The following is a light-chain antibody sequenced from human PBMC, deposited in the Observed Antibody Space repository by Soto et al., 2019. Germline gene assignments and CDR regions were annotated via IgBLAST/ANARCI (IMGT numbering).Light chain of an antibody. J-gene: IGKJ1*01. Sequence: DIQMTQSPSSLSASVGDRVTITCRASQGISNYLAWYQQQPGKVPKLLIYVASTLQSGVTSRFSGSGSGTDFTLTISSLQPADVATDYCQKYNSAPWTFGQGTKVEIK. CDR3: QKYNSAPWT. CDR1: QGISNY. CDR2: VAS. V-gene: IGKV1-27*01.